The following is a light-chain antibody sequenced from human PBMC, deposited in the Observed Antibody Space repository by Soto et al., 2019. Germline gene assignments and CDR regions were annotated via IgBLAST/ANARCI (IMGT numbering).Light chain of an antibody. CDR2: DAS. Sequence: PRQRATVSCRASQSLRNYLAWYQQKLGQAPRLLIYDASKRATGSPARFSGSGSGTDFTLTISSLEPEDFAVYFCEQRSDWPPTFGQGTRLDFK. J-gene: IGKJ5*01. CDR3: EQRSDWPPT. V-gene: IGKV3-11*01. CDR1: QSLRNY.